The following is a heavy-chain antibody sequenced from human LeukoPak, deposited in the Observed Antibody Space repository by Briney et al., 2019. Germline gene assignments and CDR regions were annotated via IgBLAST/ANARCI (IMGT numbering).Heavy chain of an antibody. J-gene: IGHJ4*02. Sequence: GRSLRLSCAASGFTFRSYSMNWVRQAPGKGLEWVSAIDSSSTYIYYADSVKGRFTISRDNAENSLYLQMNSLRVEDTAVYYCARAPTVLVGYCSSSSCQADYWGQGTLVTVSS. CDR2: IDSSSTYI. CDR1: GFTFRSYS. V-gene: IGHV3-21*01. D-gene: IGHD2-2*01. CDR3: ARAPTVLVGYCSSSSCQADY.